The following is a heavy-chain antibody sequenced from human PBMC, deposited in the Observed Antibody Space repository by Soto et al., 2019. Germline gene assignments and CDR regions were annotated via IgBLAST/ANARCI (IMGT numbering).Heavy chain of an antibody. Sequence: EVQLVESGGGLVQPGGSLRLSCAASGLPFSSYWMHWVRQAPGKGLVLVSRINSDGSSTTYEDSVKARVTISRDNAEKTVALQMDRLGAEDTAVYYGATEAYYYETSSALDVWGQGTTVTVSS. J-gene: IGHJ6*02. CDR2: INSDGSST. CDR1: GLPFSSYW. D-gene: IGHD3-22*01. CDR3: ATEAYYYETSSALDV. V-gene: IGHV3-74*01.